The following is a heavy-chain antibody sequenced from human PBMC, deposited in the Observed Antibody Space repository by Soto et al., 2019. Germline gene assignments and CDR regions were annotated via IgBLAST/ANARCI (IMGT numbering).Heavy chain of an antibody. CDR3: ARGLRSSLLSHPMGKNWFDP. V-gene: IGHV4-34*01. CDR2: INHSGST. D-gene: IGHD2-2*01. J-gene: IGHJ5*02. CDR1: GGSFSGYY. Sequence: PSATLSLTCAVYGGSFSGYYWSWIRQPPGKGLEWIGEINHSGSTNYNLSLKSRVTISVDTSKNQFSLKLSSVTAADTAVYYCARGLRSSLLSHPMGKNWFDPWGQGTLVTVSS.